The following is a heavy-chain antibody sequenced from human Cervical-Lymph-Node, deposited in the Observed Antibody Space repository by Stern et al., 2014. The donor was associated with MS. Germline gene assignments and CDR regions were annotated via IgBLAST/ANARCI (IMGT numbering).Heavy chain of an antibody. V-gene: IGHV3-30*18. Sequence: VQLVQSGGGVVQPVRSLRLSCAASGFTFSHYAMHWVRQAPGKGLEWVAVIWYDGSDKYYADSVKGRFTISRDNSKNTLYLQMNSLRSEDTAVYYCAKAVGAHNWFDPWGQGTLVTVSS. CDR3: AKAVGAHNWFDP. CDR2: IWYDGSDK. CDR1: GFTFSHYA. D-gene: IGHD1-26*01. J-gene: IGHJ5*02.